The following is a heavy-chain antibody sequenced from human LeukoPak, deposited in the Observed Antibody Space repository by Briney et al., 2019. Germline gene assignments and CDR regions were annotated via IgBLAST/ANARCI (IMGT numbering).Heavy chain of an antibody. V-gene: IGHV4-34*01. CDR3: ARGMEVRSPPSRY. J-gene: IGHJ4*02. CDR2: INHGGST. CDR1: GGSFSGYY. D-gene: IGHD1-1*01. Sequence: PSETLSLTCAVYGGSFSGYYWSWIRQPPGKGLEWIGEINHGGSTNYSPSLKSRVTISLDTSKNQFSLKMTSVTAADTAVYYCARGMEVRSPPSRYWGQGTLATVSS.